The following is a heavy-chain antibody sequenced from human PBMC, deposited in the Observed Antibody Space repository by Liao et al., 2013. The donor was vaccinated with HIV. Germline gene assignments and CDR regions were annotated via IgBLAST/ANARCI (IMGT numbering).Heavy chain of an antibody. Sequence: QVQLQQWGAGLLKPSETLSLTCAVYGGSFSGYSWSWIRQSPREGAWSGLGTINHSGSSNYNSSLKSRVTISTDTSKNQFSLRLRSVTAADTAVYFCARGRLVSYDSSGYYPGYFQDWGQGTLVTVSS. CDR3: ARGRLVSYDSSGYYPGYFQD. V-gene: IGHV4-34*01. CDR1: GGSFSGYS. J-gene: IGHJ1*01. CDR2: INHSGSS. D-gene: IGHD3-22*01.